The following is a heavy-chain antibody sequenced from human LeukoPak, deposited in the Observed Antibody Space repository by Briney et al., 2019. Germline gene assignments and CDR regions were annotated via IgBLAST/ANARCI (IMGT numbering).Heavy chain of an antibody. CDR2: IYYSGST. CDR3: ARHGKVGSWYVWFDY. V-gene: IGHV4-59*08. D-gene: IGHD6-13*01. Sequence: KPSETLSLTCTVSGGSISSYYWSWIRQPPGKGLEWIGYIYYSGSTNYNPSLKSRVTISLDTSKNQFSLKLISVTAADTAVYYCARHGKVGSWYVWFDYWGQGTLVTVSS. CDR1: GGSISSYY. J-gene: IGHJ4*02.